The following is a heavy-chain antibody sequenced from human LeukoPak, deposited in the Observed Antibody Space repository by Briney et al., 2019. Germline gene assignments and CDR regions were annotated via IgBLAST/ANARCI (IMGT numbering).Heavy chain of an antibody. V-gene: IGHV4-38-2*02. CDR3: ARLGLWFGEP. CDR1: GYSISSGYY. J-gene: IGHJ4*02. CDR2: IYHSGST. Sequence: SETLSLTCTVSGYSISSGYYWGWIRQPPGKGLGWIGSIYHSGSTYYNPSLKGRFTISVDTSKNQFSLKLSSVTAADTAVYYCARLGLWFGEPWGQGTLVTVSS. D-gene: IGHD3-10*01.